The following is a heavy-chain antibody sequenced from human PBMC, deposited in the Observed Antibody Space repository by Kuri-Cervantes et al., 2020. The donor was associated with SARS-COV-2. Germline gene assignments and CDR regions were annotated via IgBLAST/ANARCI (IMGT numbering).Heavy chain of an antibody. D-gene: IGHD2-2*02. CDR1: GGSFNNYY. CDR2: INHSGNA. J-gene: IGHJ6*03. Sequence: SETLSLTFAVYGGSFNNYYWRWIRKPPEKGLEWIGDINHSGNANYNPSFKSRVTISVDTSKNQFSLRLSSVIAADTAVYYCARGREGVEPATVLGLGFYYYYFMDVWGRGTTVTVSS. CDR3: ARGREGVEPATVLGLGFYYYYFMDV. V-gene: IGHV4-34*01.